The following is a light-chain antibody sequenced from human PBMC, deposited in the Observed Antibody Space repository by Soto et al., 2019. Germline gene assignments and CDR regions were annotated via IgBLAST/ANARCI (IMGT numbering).Light chain of an antibody. CDR2: DAS. V-gene: IGKV3-20*01. CDR3: QQYAASPLT. J-gene: IGKJ4*01. Sequence: EIVLTQSPGTLSLSPGERVTLSCRASQSFSISYLAWYQQKPGQAPRLLIYDASFRATGIPDRFSGSGSGTDFSLTISRLEPEDFAMYDCQQYAASPLTFGGGTKVDIK. CDR1: QSFSISY.